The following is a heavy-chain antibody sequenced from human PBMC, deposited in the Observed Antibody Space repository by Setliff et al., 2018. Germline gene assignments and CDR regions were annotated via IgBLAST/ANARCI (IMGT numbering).Heavy chain of an antibody. J-gene: IGHJ6*03. CDR1: GGSFSGYY. D-gene: IGHD6-19*01. V-gene: IGHV4-34*12. CDR2: IIHSGGT. Sequence: PSETLSLTCAVYGGSFSGYYWSWIRQPPGKRLEWIGEIIHSGGTNYNPSLKSRVTISMDTSKNQFSLKVSSVTAADMAVYYCAREQWLDPPGYYYMDVWAKGTTVTVSS. CDR3: AREQWLDPPGYYYMDV.